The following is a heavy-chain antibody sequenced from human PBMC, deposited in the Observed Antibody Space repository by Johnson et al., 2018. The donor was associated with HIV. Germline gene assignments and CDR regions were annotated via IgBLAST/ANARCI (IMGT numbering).Heavy chain of an antibody. V-gene: IGHV3-74*01. CDR3: ARDISSGYHAFDI. J-gene: IGHJ3*02. CDR2: INSDGSST. D-gene: IGHD3-22*01. CDR1: GFTFSSYW. Sequence: VQLVESGGGLVQPGGSLRLSCAASGFTFSSYWMHWVRQAPGKGLVWVSRINSDGSSTNYADSVTGRFTISRDNAKNTLYLQMNSLRAEDTAVYYCARDISSGYHAFDIWGQGTMVTVSS.